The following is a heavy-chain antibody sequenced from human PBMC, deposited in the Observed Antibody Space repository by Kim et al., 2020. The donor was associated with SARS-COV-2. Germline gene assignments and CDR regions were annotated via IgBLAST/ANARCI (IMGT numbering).Heavy chain of an antibody. D-gene: IGHD3-10*01. J-gene: IGHJ4*02. V-gene: IGHV3-9*01. CDR2: ISWNSGSI. CDR3: AKDNVDDFGESLHFDY. Sequence: GGSLRLSCAASGFTFDDYAMHWVRQAPGKGLEWVSGISWNSGSIGYADSVKGRFTISRDNAKNSLYLQMNSLRAEDTALYYCAKDNVDDFGESLHFDYWGQGTLVTVSS. CDR1: GFTFDDYA.